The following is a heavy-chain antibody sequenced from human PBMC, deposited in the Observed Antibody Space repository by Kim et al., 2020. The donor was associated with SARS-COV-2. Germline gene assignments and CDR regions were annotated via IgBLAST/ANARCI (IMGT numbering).Heavy chain of an antibody. Sequence: SETLSLTCTVSGGSISSSSYYWGWIRQPPGKGLEWIGSINYSGSTYYNPSLKSRVTISVDTSKNQFSLKLSSVTAADTAVYYCARRGYYYGSGSYWIWGQGTLVTVSS. D-gene: IGHD3-10*01. CDR3: ARRGYYYGSGSYWI. J-gene: IGHJ4*02. V-gene: IGHV4-39*01. CDR2: INYSGST. CDR1: GGSISSSSYY.